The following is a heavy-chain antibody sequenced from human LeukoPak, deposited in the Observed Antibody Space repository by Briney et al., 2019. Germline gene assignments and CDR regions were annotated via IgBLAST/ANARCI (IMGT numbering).Heavy chain of an antibody. D-gene: IGHD2-2*02. CDR2: VNNSGSP. CDR3: ATGRNVVLPGAILGVGPWYYYYYRDV. Sequence: PSETLSLTCAVYAGSLSGYYWSWIRPPPAKGLEWVWEVNNSGSPNTNPSLKSRVPISVDTSKNQFSLKLSSVTAADTAVYYCATGRNVVLPGAILGVGPWYYYYYRDVWDKGPAVTVSS. V-gene: IGHV4-34*01. J-gene: IGHJ6*03. CDR1: AGSLSGYY.